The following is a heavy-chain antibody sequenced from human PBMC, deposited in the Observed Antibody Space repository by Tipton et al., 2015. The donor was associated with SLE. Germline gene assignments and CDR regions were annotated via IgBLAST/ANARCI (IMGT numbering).Heavy chain of an antibody. V-gene: IGHV4-34*01. CDR3: ARGRVATAYYFDY. CDR1: GGSFSGYY. CDR2: INHSGST. D-gene: IGHD5-12*01. Sequence: LRLSCAVYGGSFSGYYWSWIRQPPGKGLEWIGEINHSGSTNYNPSLKSRVTISVDTSKNQFSLRLSSVTAADTAVYYCARGRVATAYYFDYWGQGTLVTVPS. J-gene: IGHJ4*02.